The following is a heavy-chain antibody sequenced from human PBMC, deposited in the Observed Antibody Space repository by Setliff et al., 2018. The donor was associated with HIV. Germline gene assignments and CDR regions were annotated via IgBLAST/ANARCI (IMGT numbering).Heavy chain of an antibody. CDR1: GFTVSSNY. J-gene: IGHJ6*03. D-gene: IGHD3-3*01. CDR3: AKGGFLEWSEYYYYYYCMDV. Sequence: GGSLRLSCTASGFTVSSNYMTWVRQALGKGLEWVSIIYSAGNTYYEDFVKGGFTISRDTSKSNLYLQVTSLRAEDTAVYYCAKGGFLEWSEYYYYYYCMDVWGKGTTVTVSS. CDR2: IYSAGNT. V-gene: IGHV3-53*01.